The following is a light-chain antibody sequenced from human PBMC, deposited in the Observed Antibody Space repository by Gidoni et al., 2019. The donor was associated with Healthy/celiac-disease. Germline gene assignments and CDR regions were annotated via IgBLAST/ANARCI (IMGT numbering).Light chain of an antibody. Sequence: SVITHSPNSLALSLGERATITCKSSQSVLYSSNNKNYFAWYQQKPGQPPTLLIYWASTRESGVPDRFSGSGSGTDLTLTISSLQAEDVAVYYGQQYYSTPRTFXQXTKVEIK. CDR1: QSVLYSSNNKNY. V-gene: IGKV4-1*01. J-gene: IGKJ1*01. CDR3: QQYYSTPRT. CDR2: WAS.